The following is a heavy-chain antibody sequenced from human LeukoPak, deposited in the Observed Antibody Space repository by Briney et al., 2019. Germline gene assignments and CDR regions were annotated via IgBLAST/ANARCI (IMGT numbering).Heavy chain of an antibody. CDR1: GFTVSSNY. D-gene: IGHD1-1*01. CDR2: IRSSIYGGTP. J-gene: IGHJ4*02. CDR3: SREWGNGNDLRPDS. Sequence: PGGSLRLSCAASGFTVSSNYMSWFRQAPGKGLEWIGFIRSSIYGGTPKAAASVKGRFIFSRDDSKGVAYLRMNSLKTDDTAVYYCSREWGNGNDLRPDSWGQGTLVTVSS. V-gene: IGHV3-49*03.